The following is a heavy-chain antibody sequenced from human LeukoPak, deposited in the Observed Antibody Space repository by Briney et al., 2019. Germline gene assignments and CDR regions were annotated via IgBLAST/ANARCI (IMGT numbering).Heavy chain of an antibody. CDR1: GFTFSSYY. J-gene: IGHJ4*02. Sequence: GGSLRLSCAASGFTFSSYYMTWVRQAPGKGLEWVSLINGSGCTTYYADSVRGRFIISRNYSKNTLYLQMNRLSAEDTSVYYLAKGGGITSSQFNYWGQGTLVTVSS. V-gene: IGHV3-23*01. D-gene: IGHD1-14*01. CDR3: AKGGGITSSQFNY. CDR2: INGSGCTT.